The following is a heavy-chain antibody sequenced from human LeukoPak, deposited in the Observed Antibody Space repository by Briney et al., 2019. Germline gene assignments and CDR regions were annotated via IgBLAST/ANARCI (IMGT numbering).Heavy chain of an antibody. Sequence: PSETLSLTCGVSGGSMNTYYWSWIRQPPGKGLEWIGYMSNSKSTKYNPSLKSRVTISVDTSKKQFSLKLSSVTAADTAVYYCARDSSGAGNNWFDPWGQGTLVTVSS. CDR1: GGSMNTYY. CDR2: MSNSKST. J-gene: IGHJ5*02. D-gene: IGHD6-19*01. CDR3: ARDSSGAGNNWFDP. V-gene: IGHV4-59*01.